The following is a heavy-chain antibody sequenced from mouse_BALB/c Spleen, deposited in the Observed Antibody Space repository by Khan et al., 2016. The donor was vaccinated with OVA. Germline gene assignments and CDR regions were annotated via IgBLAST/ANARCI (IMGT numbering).Heavy chain of an antibody. V-gene: IGHV14-3*02. CDR3: ARGGYYVDN. D-gene: IGHD1-1*02. CDR1: GFNIKDTY. Sequence: EVQLQESGAELVKPGASVKLSCTASGFNIKDTYMHWVKQRPEQGLERIGRIDPATGNTKYDPKFQGKATITADTFSNTAYLQLRRLTSEDTAVYYCARGGYYVDNWGQGTTLTVSS. J-gene: IGHJ2*01. CDR2: IDPATGNT.